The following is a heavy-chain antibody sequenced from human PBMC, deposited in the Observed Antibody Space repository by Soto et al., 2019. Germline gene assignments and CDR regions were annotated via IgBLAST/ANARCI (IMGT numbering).Heavy chain of an antibody. D-gene: IGHD4-17*01. CDR1: GGTFSSNP. Sequence: QVQLMQSGAEVRKPGSSVTVSCKASGGTFSSNPISWVRQAPGQGLEWMGGIIPIFGTPHYARKFRDRVTLTADRSTHTAFMELTSLTSDGTAIYYCARDLSAVKRLESFKYYRMDVWGQGTTVTVS. V-gene: IGHV1-69*06. CDR2: IIPIFGTP. CDR3: ARDLSAVKRLESFKYYRMDV. J-gene: IGHJ6*02.